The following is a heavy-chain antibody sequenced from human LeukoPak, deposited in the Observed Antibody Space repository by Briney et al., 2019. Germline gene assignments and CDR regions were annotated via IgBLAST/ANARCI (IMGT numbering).Heavy chain of an antibody. CDR3: KSGGAAPGSFDY. CDR1: GFTFNIYA. CDR2: IKYDGNEE. Sequence: GGSLRLSCAASGFTFNIYAMSWVRQAPGKGLEWVANIKYDGNEEYYVDSVKGRFTISRDNAKNSLYLQLNSLRVEDTAVYYCKSGGAAPGSFDYWGQGTLVTVSP. D-gene: IGHD1-1*01. V-gene: IGHV3-7*01. J-gene: IGHJ4*02.